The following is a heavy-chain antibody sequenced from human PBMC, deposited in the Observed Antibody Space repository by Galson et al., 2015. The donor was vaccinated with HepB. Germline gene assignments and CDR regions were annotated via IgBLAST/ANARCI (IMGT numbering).Heavy chain of an antibody. V-gene: IGHV3-23*01. J-gene: IGHJ4*02. CDR2: ISGSGGST. CDR3: AKLLFPGLVRGLASLDY. D-gene: IGHD3-10*01. Sequence: SLRLSCAASGFTFSSYAMSWVRQAPGKGLEWVSAISGSGGSTYYADSVKGRFTISRDNSKNTLYLQMNSLRAEDTAVYYCAKLLFPGLVRGLASLDYWGQGTLVTVSS. CDR1: GFTFSSYA.